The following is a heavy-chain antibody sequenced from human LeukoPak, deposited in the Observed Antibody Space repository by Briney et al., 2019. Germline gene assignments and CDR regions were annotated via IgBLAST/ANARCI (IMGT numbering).Heavy chain of an antibody. CDR1: GGSVSSYY. D-gene: IGHD3-10*01. Sequence: SETLSLTCTVSGGSVSSYYWSWIRQPPGKGLEWIGNIYSSGSTNYNPSLKSRVTISIDTSKKQFSLNLSSVTAADTAVYYCARNNGSGSYWGQGTLVTVSS. CDR2: IYSSGST. V-gene: IGHV4-4*08. CDR3: ARNNGSGSY. J-gene: IGHJ4*02.